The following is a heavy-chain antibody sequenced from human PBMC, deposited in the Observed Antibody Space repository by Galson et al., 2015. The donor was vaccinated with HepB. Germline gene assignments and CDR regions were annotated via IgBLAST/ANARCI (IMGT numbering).Heavy chain of an antibody. CDR3: ARDWYYYDSSGYLGAFDY. V-gene: IGHV1-18*04. D-gene: IGHD3-22*01. CDR1: GYTFTSYG. CDR2: ISAYNGNT. Sequence: SVKVSCKASGYTFTSYGISWVRQAPGQGLEWMGWISAYNGNTNYAQKLQGRVTMTTDTSTSTAYMELRSLRSDDTAVYYCARDWYYYDSSGYLGAFDYWGQVTLVTVSS. J-gene: IGHJ4*02.